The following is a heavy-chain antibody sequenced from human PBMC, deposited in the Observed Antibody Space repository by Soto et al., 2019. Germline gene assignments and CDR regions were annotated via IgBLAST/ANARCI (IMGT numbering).Heavy chain of an antibody. D-gene: IGHD4-17*01. CDR1: GYSISSGYY. CDR2: IYYRGST. Sequence: SETLSLTCAVSGYSISSGYYWGWIRQPPGKGLEWIGFIYYRGSTHYNPSLKSRVTISVDTSKNQFSLKLSSVTAADTAVYYCARESYGDYRSLDYWGQGSLVTVSS. J-gene: IGHJ4*02. V-gene: IGHV4-38-2*02. CDR3: ARESYGDYRSLDY.